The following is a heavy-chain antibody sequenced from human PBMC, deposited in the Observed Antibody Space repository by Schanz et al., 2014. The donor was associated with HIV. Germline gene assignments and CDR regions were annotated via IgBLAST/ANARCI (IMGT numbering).Heavy chain of an antibody. V-gene: IGHV3-53*01. Sequence: EVQLVESGGGLIQPGGSLRLSCAASGFTVSNNYMSWVRQAPGKGLECVSVIYSGGNTYYADSVKGRFTVSRDNSKNTLYLQMDSLRAEDTAVYYCARDLCGKDDYWGQGTLVTVSS. D-gene: IGHD2-15*01. J-gene: IGHJ4*02. CDR1: GFTVSNNY. CDR3: ARDLCGKDDY. CDR2: IYSGGNT.